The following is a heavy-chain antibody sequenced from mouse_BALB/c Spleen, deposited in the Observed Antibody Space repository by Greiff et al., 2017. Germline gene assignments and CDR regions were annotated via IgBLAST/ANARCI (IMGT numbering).Heavy chain of an antibody. V-gene: IGHV7-3*02. Sequence: DVKLVESGGGLVQPGGSLRLSCATSGFTFTDYYMSWVRQPPGKALEWLGFIRNKANGYTTEYSASVKGRFTISRDNSQSILYLQMNTLRAEDSATYYCARDRTARATFLYAMDYWGQGTSVTVSS. D-gene: IGHD3-2*01. CDR3: ARDRTARATFLYAMDY. CDR1: GFTFTDYY. CDR2: IRNKANGYTT. J-gene: IGHJ4*01.